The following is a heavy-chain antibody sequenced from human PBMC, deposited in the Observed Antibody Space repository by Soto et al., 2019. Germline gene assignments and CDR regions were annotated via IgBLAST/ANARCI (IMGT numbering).Heavy chain of an antibody. CDR1: VDTFPANY. V-gene: IGHV1-2*02. CDR3: ARDLAKGGGSEGFDY. D-gene: IGHD1-26*01. Sequence: ASVQVSCKASVDTFPANYIHWVRQAPGQGFEWIGWLNPQSGGTNYPQKFQCRVTMTRDTSLSTVYMTLIRLTYDDTAEYYCARDLAKGGGSEGFDYWGQGTLVTVSS. CDR2: LNPQSGGT. J-gene: IGHJ4*02.